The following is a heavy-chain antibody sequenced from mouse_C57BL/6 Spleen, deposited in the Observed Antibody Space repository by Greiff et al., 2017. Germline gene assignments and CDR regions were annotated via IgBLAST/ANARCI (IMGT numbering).Heavy chain of an antibody. CDR1: GYTFTSYW. CDR3: ARAVVATNWYFDV. V-gene: IGHV1-7*01. D-gene: IGHD1-1*01. J-gene: IGHJ1*03. Sequence: VQLQESGAELAKPGASVKLSCKASGYTFTSYWMHWVKQRPGQGLEWIGYINPSSGYTTYNQKFKDKATLTADKSSSTAYMQLSSLTYEDSAVYYCARAVVATNWYFDVWGTGTTVTVSS. CDR2: INPSSGYT.